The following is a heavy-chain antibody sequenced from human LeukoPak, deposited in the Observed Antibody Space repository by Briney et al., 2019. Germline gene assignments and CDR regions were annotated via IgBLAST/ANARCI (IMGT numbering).Heavy chain of an antibody. D-gene: IGHD1-26*01. CDR3: AIAQSWDELFDS. J-gene: IGHJ4*02. V-gene: IGHV3-53*01. Sequence: GGPLRLSCAASGIAVTGNYMSWVRQPPGKGLEWVSFISINTDTFYADSVRGRFTTSRDSSKNTLFLQMNSLRDEDSAVYYCAIAQSWDELFDSWGQGTLVTVSS. CDR2: ISINTDT. CDR1: GIAVTGNY.